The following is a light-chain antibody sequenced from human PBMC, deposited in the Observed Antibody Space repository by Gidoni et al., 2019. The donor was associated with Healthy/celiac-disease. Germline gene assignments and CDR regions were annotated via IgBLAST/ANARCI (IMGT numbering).Light chain of an antibody. V-gene: IGKV4-1*01. CDR1: QSVLYSSNNKNY. Sequence: DIVMTQSPDSLAGSLGERATINCKSSQSVLYSSNNKNYLAWYQQKPGQPPKLLIYWASTRGSGVPDRFSGSGSGTDFTLTISSLQAEDVTVYYCQQYYSTPPFTFGPXTKVDIK. CDR2: WAS. CDR3: QQYYSTPPFT. J-gene: IGKJ3*01.